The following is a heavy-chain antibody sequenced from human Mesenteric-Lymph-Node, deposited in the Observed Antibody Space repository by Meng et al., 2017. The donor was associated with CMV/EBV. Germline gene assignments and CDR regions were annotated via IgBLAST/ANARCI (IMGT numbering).Heavy chain of an antibody. CDR1: GFTFSSYS. J-gene: IGHJ6*02. Sequence: GGSLRLSCAASGFTFSSYSMNWVRQAPGKGLEWVSSISCSSSYIYYADSVKGRFTISRDNAKNSLYLQMNSLRAEDTAVYYCASLPDYDFWSGSHYYYYYGMDVWGQGTTVTVSS. CDR2: ISCSSSYI. D-gene: IGHD3-3*01. CDR3: ASLPDYDFWSGSHYYYYYGMDV. V-gene: IGHV3-21*01.